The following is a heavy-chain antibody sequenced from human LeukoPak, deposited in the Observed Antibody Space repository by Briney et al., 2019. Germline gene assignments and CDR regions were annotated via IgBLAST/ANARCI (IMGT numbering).Heavy chain of an antibody. J-gene: IGHJ4*02. CDR2: ISGSGGST. CDR1: GFTFSSYA. CDR3: ASYGDYVRGFDY. Sequence: GGSLRLSCAASGFTFSSYAMSWVRQAPGKGLEWVSAISGSGGSTYYADSVKGRFTISRDNSKNTLYLQMNSLRAEDTAVNYCASYGDYVRGFDYWGQGTLVTVSS. V-gene: IGHV3-23*01. D-gene: IGHD4-17*01.